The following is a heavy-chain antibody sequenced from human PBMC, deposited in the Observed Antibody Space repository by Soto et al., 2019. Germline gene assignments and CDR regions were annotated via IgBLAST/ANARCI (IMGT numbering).Heavy chain of an antibody. Sequence: GGSLRLSCAASGFTFSSYGMHWVRQAPGKGLEWVAVISYDGSNKYYADSVKGRFTISRDNSKNTLYLQMNSLRAEDTAVYYCAKDRIAVAAHNWFDPWGQGTLVTVSS. CDR3: AKDRIAVAAHNWFDP. J-gene: IGHJ5*02. V-gene: IGHV3-30*18. CDR2: ISYDGSNK. D-gene: IGHD6-19*01. CDR1: GFTFSSYG.